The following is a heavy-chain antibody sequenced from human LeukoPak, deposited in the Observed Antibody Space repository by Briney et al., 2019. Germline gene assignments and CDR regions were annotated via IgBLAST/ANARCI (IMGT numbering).Heavy chain of an antibody. V-gene: IGHV3-7*01. Sequence: GGSLRLSCAASGFTFITYWMTWVRQAPGKGLEWVANIKQDGSEKYYVDSVKGRFTISRDNAKNSLYLQMNSLRAEDTAVYYCARGMMGSHYFDYWGQGTLVTVSS. D-gene: IGHD3-10*01. J-gene: IGHJ4*02. CDR1: GFTFITYW. CDR3: ARGMMGSHYFDY. CDR2: IKQDGSEK.